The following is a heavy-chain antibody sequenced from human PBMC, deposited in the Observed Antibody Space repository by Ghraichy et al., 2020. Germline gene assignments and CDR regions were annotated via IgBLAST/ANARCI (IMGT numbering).Heavy chain of an antibody. CDR3: AADDGSGTPYYFEF. CDR2: ISSSSTYI. J-gene: IGHJ4*02. Sequence: GGSLRLSCEGSGFSFRRYSFNWVRKAPGKGLEWISSISSSSTYIYYADSVKGRFTVARDNAKTSLYLQMSDLRVEDTATYYCAADDGSGTPYYFEFWGQGSLVIVSS. V-gene: IGHV3-21*06. CDR1: GFSFRRYS. D-gene: IGHD3-10*01.